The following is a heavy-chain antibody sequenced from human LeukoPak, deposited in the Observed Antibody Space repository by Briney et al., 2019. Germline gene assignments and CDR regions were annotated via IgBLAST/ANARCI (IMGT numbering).Heavy chain of an antibody. V-gene: IGHV1-46*01. CDR1: GYTFTSYY. D-gene: IGHD6-6*01. CDR2: INPSGGST. Sequence: GASVKVSCKASGYTFTSYYIHWVRQALGQGLEWMGIINPSGGSTSHAQKFQGRVTMTRDMSTSTVYMELSSLRSEDTAVYYCARAYSTSPRNGFDIWGQGTMVTVTS. J-gene: IGHJ3*02. CDR3: ARAYSTSPRNGFDI.